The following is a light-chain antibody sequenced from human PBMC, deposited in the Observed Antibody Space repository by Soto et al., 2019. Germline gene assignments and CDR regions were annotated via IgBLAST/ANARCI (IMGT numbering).Light chain of an antibody. J-gene: IGLJ1*01. CDR2: DDS. CDR1: NIGSKS. Sequence: SYELTQPPSVSVAPGQTARITWGGNNIGSKSVHCYQQKPGQAPVLVVYDDSDRPSGIPERFSGSNSGNTATLNISRVEAGDEADYYCQVWDSSSDHYVFGTGTKVTVL. CDR3: QVWDSSSDHYV. V-gene: IGLV3-21*02.